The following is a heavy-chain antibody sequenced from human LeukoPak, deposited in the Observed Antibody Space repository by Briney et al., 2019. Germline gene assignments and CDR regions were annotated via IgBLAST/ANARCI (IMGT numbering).Heavy chain of an antibody. J-gene: IGHJ6*03. CDR2: IYYSGST. CDR1: GGSISSGGYY. D-gene: IGHD3-3*01. V-gene: IGHV4-31*03. Sequence: PSQTLSLTCTVSGGSISSGGYYWSWIRQHPGKGLEWIGYIYYSGSTYYNPSLKSRVTISVDTSKNQFSLKLSSVTAADTAVYYCARAQSRVNYDFWSGYLSSYYYYMDVWGKGTTVTVSS. CDR3: ARAQSRVNYDFWSGYLSSYYYYMDV.